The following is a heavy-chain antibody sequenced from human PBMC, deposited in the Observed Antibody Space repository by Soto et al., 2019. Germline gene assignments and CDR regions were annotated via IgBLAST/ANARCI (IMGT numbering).Heavy chain of an antibody. CDR3: ARERGNDYGDYEPTYYYYYGMDV. D-gene: IGHD4-17*01. CDR1: GGTFSSYA. V-gene: IGHV1-69*01. J-gene: IGHJ6*02. CDR2: IIPIFGTA. Sequence: QVQLVQSGAEVKKPGSSVKVSCKASGGTFSSYAISWVRQAPGQGLEWMGGIIPIFGTANYAQKFQCRVTITADESTSTAYMELSSLRSEDTAVYYCARERGNDYGDYEPTYYYYYGMDVWGQGTTVTVSS.